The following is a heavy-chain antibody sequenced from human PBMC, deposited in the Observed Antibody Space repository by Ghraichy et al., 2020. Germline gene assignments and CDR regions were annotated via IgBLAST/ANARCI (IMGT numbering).Heavy chain of an antibody. CDR2: MSASDGTT. V-gene: IGHV3-23*01. D-gene: IGHD1-26*01. Sequence: GGSLRLSCAASGFTFSSYGMSWVRQAPGEGLEWVSAMSASDGTTYYADSVKGRFTIARDNSKNTVYLQMNSLRTEETAVYYCAKFQTAGSGTGAYFAYWGQGTLVAVSS. CDR1: GFTFSSYG. J-gene: IGHJ4*02. CDR3: AKFQTAGSGTGAYFAY.